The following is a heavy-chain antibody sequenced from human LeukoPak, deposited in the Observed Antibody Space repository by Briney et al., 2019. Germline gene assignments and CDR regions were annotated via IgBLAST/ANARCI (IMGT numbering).Heavy chain of an antibody. CDR1: GFTFSNYA. V-gene: IGHV3-23*01. CDR2: ITISGNTA. Sequence: GGSLRLSCLASGFTFSNYAMSWVRQAPGKGLEWVSGITISGNTAYYADSVKGRFTISRDNSKNTLYPQMNSLRAEDTAVYYCAKTYYYGSGRDPYYFDYWGQGTLVTVSS. D-gene: IGHD3-10*01. J-gene: IGHJ4*02. CDR3: AKTYYYGSGRDPYYFDY.